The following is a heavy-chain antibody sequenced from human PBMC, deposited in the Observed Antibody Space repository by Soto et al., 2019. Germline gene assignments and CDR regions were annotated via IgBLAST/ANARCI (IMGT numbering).Heavy chain of an antibody. Sequence: QVHLVESGGGVVQPGRSLRLSCAASGFTFSTYGMHWVRQAPGKGLEWVAGISYDGSNKYYVDSVRGRFTISRDNSRNTLDLQMNSLRTEDTAVYYCAKDGSGYVGSWYDRFDDRGHGTLVTVSS. CDR1: GFTFSTYG. J-gene: IGHJ4*01. D-gene: IGHD6-13*01. CDR2: ISYDGSNK. V-gene: IGHV3-30*18. CDR3: AKDGSGYVGSWYDRFDD.